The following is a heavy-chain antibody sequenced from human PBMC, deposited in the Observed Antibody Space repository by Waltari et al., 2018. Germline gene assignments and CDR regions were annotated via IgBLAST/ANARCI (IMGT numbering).Heavy chain of an antibody. Sequence: EMQLVESGGGLVQPGGSLRLSCAASGFTFTTYEMNWVRQAPGKGLEWSSYISSRGTSIYYADSVKGRFTISRDNAQDSLYLQMNSLRAEDTAVYYCARAAITGTGFDFWGQGSLVTVSS. V-gene: IGHV3-48*03. CDR3: ARAAITGTGFDF. CDR2: ISSRGTSI. D-gene: IGHD1-20*01. J-gene: IGHJ4*02. CDR1: GFTFTTYE.